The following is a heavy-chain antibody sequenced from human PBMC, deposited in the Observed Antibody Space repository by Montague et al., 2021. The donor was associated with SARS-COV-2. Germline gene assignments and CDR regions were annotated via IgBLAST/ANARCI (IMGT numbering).Heavy chain of an antibody. V-gene: IGHV6-1*01. CDR1: GDSVSSHSAA. Sequence: CAISGDSVSSHSAAWNWIRQSPSRGLEWLGRTYYRSKWYNDYAVSVKSRITINPDTSKNQFSLQLNSVTPEDTAVYYCAREYSPPLWFGELDYYGMDVWGQGTTVTVSS. D-gene: IGHD3-10*01. J-gene: IGHJ6*02. CDR3: AREYSPPLWFGELDYYGMDV. CDR2: TYYRSKWYN.